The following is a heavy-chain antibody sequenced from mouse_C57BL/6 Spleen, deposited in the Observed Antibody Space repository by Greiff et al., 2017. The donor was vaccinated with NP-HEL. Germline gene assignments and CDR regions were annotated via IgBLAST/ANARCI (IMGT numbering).Heavy chain of an antibody. CDR2: IYPSDSET. V-gene: IGHV1-61*01. CDR1: GYTFTSYW. D-gene: IGHD2-4*01. J-gene: IGHJ3*01. CDR3: ARRYYDYDGAWFAY. Sequence: QVQLQQPGAELVRPGSSVKLSCKASGYTFTSYWMDWVKQRPGQGLEWIGNIYPSDSETHYNQKFKDKATLTVDKSSSTAYMQLSSLTSEDSAVYYCARRYYDYDGAWFAYWGQGTLVTVSA.